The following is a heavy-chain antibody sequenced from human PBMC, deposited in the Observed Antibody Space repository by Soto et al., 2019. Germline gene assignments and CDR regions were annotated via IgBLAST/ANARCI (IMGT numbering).Heavy chain of an antibody. J-gene: IGHJ4*02. CDR3: ARVGPAHYYDSSGYYSPLDY. CDR1: GDTFSSYA. D-gene: IGHD3-22*01. V-gene: IGHV1-69*01. CDR2: IIPMFGTV. Sequence: QVQLVQSGAEVQKPGSSVKVSCKASGDTFSSYAINWVRQAPGQGLEWMGGIIPMFGTVNYAQKFKGRVTITAGESTSTVYMELSSLRSEDTAVYYCARVGPAHYYDSSGYYSPLDYWGQGTLVTVSS.